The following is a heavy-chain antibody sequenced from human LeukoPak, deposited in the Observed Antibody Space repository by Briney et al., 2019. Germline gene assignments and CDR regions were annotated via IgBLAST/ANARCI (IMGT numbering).Heavy chain of an antibody. D-gene: IGHD6-19*01. CDR3: ARDRAASSGWYVPGSPRLGDAFDI. CDR2: IYYSGST. J-gene: IGHJ3*02. V-gene: IGHV4-59*01. CDR1: GGSISSYY. Sequence: PSETLSLTCTVSGGSISSYYWSWIRQPPGKALEWIGYIYYSGSTNYNPSLKSRVTISVDTSKHQFSLKLSSVTAADTAVYYCARDRAASSGWYVPGSPRLGDAFDIWGQGTMVTVSS.